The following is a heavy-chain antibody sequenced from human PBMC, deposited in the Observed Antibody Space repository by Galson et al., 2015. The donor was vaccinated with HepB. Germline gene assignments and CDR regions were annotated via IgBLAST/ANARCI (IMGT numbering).Heavy chain of an antibody. Sequence: SLRLSCAASGFTFSSYAMSWVRQAPGKGLEWVAAICGSGSSTYYADSVKGRFTISRDNSKNTLYLQMNSLRAEDTAVYYCAKVSSREHYTSGWYWPRAAFAFDIWGQGTMVTVSS. CDR1: GFTFSSYA. CDR2: ICGSGSST. V-gene: IGHV3-23*01. D-gene: IGHD6-19*01. CDR3: AKVSSREHYTSGWYWPRAAFAFDI. J-gene: IGHJ3*02.